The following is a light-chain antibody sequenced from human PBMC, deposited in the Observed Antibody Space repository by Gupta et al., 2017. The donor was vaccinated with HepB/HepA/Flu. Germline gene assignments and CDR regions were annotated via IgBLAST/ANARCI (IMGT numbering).Light chain of an antibody. Sequence: EIVLTQSPGTLSLSPGERVTLSCRASQYIFNYLAWYQQKPGQAPRLLIYDVSSRATGIPARFSGSGFGTDFTLTITSLEPEDSAVYYCQQRSNWPLTFGGGTKVVIK. V-gene: IGKV3-11*01. CDR1: QYIFNY. CDR2: DVS. J-gene: IGKJ4*01. CDR3: QQRSNWPLT.